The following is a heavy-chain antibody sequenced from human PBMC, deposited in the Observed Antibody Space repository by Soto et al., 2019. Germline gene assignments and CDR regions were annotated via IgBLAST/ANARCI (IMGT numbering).Heavy chain of an antibody. CDR1: GGTFSSYA. CDR3: ASEPSYYYGSGPGNYFDY. V-gene: IGHV1-69*01. D-gene: IGHD3-10*01. Sequence: QVQLVQSGAEVKKPGSSVKVSCKASGGTFSSYAVSWVRQAPGQGLEWMGGVISIFGTANYAQKFQGRVTITADESTSTAYMELSSLRSEDTAVYYCASEPSYYYGSGPGNYFDYWGQGTLVTVSS. CDR2: VISIFGTA. J-gene: IGHJ4*02.